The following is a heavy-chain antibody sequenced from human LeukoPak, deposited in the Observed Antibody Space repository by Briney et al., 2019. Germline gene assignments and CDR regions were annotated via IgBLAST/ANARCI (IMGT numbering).Heavy chain of an antibody. D-gene: IGHD3-10*01. V-gene: IGHV3-53*01. CDR3: ARVLYYYASVSYNYYMDV. CDR1: GFIVTGNY. Sequence: PGGSLRLSCAVSGFIVTGNYMTWVRLAPGKGLEWVSPIYSGGTTFYTDSVRGRFTISRDNSKNTLYLQMNSLRAEDAAIYYCARVLYYYASVSYNYYMDVWGKGTTVTISS. CDR2: IYSGGTT. J-gene: IGHJ6*03.